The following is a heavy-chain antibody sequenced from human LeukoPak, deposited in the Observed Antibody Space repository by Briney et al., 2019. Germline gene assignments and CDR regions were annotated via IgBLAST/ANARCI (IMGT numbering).Heavy chain of an antibody. J-gene: IGHJ4*02. D-gene: IGHD2-2*01. CDR2: ISACNGNT. CDR3: ARDCSSTSCYAADY. V-gene: IGHV1-18*01. Sequence: ASVKVSCKASGYTFTSYGISWVRQAPGQGLEWMGWISACNGNTNYAQKLQGRVTMTTDTSTSTAYMEPRSLRSDDTAVYYCARDCSSTSCYAADYWGQGTLVTVSS. CDR1: GYTFTSYG.